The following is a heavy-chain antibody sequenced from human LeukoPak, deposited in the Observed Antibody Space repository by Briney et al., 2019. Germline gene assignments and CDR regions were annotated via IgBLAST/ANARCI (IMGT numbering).Heavy chain of an antibody. J-gene: IGHJ4*02. CDR1: GFTVSSND. CDR3: ARVIDHDYGDYYLDY. D-gene: IGHD4-17*01. CDR2: IYSGGST. V-gene: IGHV3-53*01. Sequence: GGSLRLSCAASGFTVSSNDMSWVRQAPGRGLECISVIYSGGSTDYADSVKGRLTISRDNSKNTLYLQMNSLRAEDTAVYYCARVIDHDYGDYYLDYWGQGTLVTVSS.